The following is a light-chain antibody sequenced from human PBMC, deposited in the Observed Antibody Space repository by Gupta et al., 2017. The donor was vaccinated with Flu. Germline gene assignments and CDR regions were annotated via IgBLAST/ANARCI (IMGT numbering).Light chain of an antibody. CDR3: LQHDSYPRT. V-gene: IGKV1-17*01. Sequence: DIQMTQSPSSLSASVGDRVTITCRASQDIGNDLGWYQQKPRKAPRRLIYAASSLQSGVPSRFSGSGSGTEFTLTISSLQPEDFATYYCLQHDSYPRTFGQGTKVEIK. CDR1: QDIGND. CDR2: AAS. J-gene: IGKJ1*01.